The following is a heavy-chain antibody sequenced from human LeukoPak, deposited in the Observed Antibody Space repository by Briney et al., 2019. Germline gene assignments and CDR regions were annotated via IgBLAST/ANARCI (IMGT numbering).Heavy chain of an antibody. J-gene: IGHJ5*02. CDR1: GFNFGAFW. V-gene: IGHV3-7*01. CDR2: INQDGNKK. CDR3: ATEGDFWTGFPAWADR. D-gene: IGHD3/OR15-3a*01. Sequence: SGGSLRLSCATSGFNFGAFWMAWVRQSPEKGLEWVANINQDGNKKYYVDSVQGRFTISRDDAQELLFLQMNNLRVEDTGLYFCATEGDFWTGFPAWADRWGQGTLVTVSS.